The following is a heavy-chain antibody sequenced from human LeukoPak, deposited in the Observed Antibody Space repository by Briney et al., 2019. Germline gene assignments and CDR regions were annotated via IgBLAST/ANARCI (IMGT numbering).Heavy chain of an antibody. CDR1: GFNVITAA. J-gene: IGHJ3*01. CDR3: VKDIQLST. D-gene: IGHD5-24*01. V-gene: IGHV3-23*01. Sequence: PGGSLRLSCAASGFNVITAAMTWVRQAPGKGLEWVSLIGSSGGSTYYADSVKGRFTISRDNFNHTLSLQMNSLRVEDTAIYYCVKDIQLSTWGLGTMVTVSS. CDR2: IGSSGGST.